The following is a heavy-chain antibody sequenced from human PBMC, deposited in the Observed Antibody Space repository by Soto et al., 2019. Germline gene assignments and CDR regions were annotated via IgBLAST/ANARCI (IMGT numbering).Heavy chain of an antibody. CDR1: GGSISSGGYY. D-gene: IGHD6-13*01. CDR3: AREYSGLSRWFDA. Sequence: PSETLSLTCTVSGGSISSGGYYWTWIRQHPGKGLEWIGYIYYSGSTYYNPSLKSRVTISVDTSKNQISLKLSPVTAADTAVYYCAREYSGLSRWFDAWGQGTLVTVSS. CDR2: IYYSGST. J-gene: IGHJ5*02. V-gene: IGHV4-31*03.